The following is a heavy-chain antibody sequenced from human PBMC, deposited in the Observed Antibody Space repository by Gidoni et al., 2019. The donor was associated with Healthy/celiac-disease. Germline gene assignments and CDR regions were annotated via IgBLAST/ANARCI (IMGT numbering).Heavy chain of an antibody. V-gene: IGHV3-33*01. CDR1: GFTFSSYG. J-gene: IGHJ3*02. CDR2: IWYDGSNK. D-gene: IGHD2-2*01. CDR3: ARGRIVVVPAAQESMEAGFAFDI. Sequence: QVQLVESGGGVVQPGRSLRLSCAASGFTFSSYGMHWVRPAPGKGLEWVAVIWYDGSNKYYADSVKGRFTISRDNSKNTLYLQMNSLRAEDTAVYYCARGRIVVVPAAQESMEAGFAFDIWGQGTMVTVSS.